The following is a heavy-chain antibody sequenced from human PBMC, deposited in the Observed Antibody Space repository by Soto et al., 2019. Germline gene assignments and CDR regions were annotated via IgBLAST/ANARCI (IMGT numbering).Heavy chain of an antibody. CDR1: GGTFSSYA. J-gene: IGHJ4*02. CDR3: ARDYYDSSGYYPNDFDY. Sequence: QVQLVQSGAEVKKPGSSVKVSCKASGGTFSSYAISWVRQAPGQGLEWMGGIIPIFGTANYAQKFQGRVTITEDESTSTAYIELSSLRSEDTAVYYWARDYYDSSGYYPNDFDYWGQGTLVTVSS. V-gene: IGHV1-69*01. D-gene: IGHD3-22*01. CDR2: IIPIFGTA.